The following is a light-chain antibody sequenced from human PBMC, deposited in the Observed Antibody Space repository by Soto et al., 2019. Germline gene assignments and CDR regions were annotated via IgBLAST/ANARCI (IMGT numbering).Light chain of an antibody. V-gene: IGKV3-11*02. CDR1: ESISSY. Sequence: EIVLTQSPATLSLSPGERATLSCRTSESISSYLAWYQQKPGQAPRLLIYDASNRATGIPARFSGSGSGRDFTLTISSLEPDDFAVYYCQQRSNWLPLTFGGGTKVEIK. J-gene: IGKJ4*01. CDR3: QQRSNWLPLT. CDR2: DAS.